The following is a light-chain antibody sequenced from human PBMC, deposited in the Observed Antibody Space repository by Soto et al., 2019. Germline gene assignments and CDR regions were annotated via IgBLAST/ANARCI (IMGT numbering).Light chain of an antibody. CDR1: QSVSSY. CDR2: DAS. V-gene: IGKV3-11*01. J-gene: IGKJ5*01. CDR3: QQRSNWPSIT. Sequence: GVTQSPATLSLTPGERATLSCRASQSVSSYLAWYQQKPGQAPRLLIYDASNRATGIPARFSGSGSGTDFTLTISSLEPEDFAVYYCQQRSNWPSITFGQGTRLEI.